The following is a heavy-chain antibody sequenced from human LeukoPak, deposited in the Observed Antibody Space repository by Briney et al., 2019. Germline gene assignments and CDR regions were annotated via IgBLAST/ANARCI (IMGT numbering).Heavy chain of an antibody. J-gene: IGHJ4*02. CDR2: IYYSGST. V-gene: IGHV4-59*08. D-gene: IGHD4-11*01. Sequence: PSETLSLTCTVSGGSISSYYWSWIRQPPGKGLEWIGYIYYSGSTNYNPSLKSRVTISVDTSKNQFSLKLSSVTAADTAVYYCAGRLYFDYWGQGTLVTVSS. CDR3: AGRLYFDY. CDR1: GGSISSYY.